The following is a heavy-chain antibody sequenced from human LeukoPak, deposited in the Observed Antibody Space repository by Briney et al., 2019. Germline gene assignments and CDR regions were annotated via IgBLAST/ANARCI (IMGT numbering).Heavy chain of an antibody. CDR1: GFIFRNHA. J-gene: IGHJ4*02. V-gene: IGHV3-23*01. CDR3: AKSLGNQGVIDY. D-gene: IGHD3-10*01. CDR2: VSASGGST. Sequence: GGSLRLSCAASGFIFRNHAMNWVRQAPGQGLEWVSGVSASGGSTFNTDSVKGRFSISRDNSKNTLYLEMNSLRPEDTALYYCAKSLGNQGVIDYWGQETLVPVSS.